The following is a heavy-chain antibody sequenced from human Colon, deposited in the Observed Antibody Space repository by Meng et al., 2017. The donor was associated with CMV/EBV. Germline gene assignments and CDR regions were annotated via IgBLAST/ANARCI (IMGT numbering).Heavy chain of an antibody. CDR2: IYTSGST. J-gene: IGHJ4*02. Sequence: GSLRLSCTVSGGSVSSGSYYWTWIRQAPGKGLEWIGYIYTSGSTDYNTSLKSRVTISVDTSKNQFSLKLSSVTAADAAVYYCARDAGVYGLDSWGQGTLVTVSS. D-gene: IGHD2-8*01. CDR1: GGSVSSGSYY. V-gene: IGHV4-61*01. CDR3: ARDAGVYGLDS.